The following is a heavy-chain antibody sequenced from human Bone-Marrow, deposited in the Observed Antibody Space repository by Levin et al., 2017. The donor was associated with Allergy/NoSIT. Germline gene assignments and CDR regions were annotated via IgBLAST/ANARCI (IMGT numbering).Heavy chain of an antibody. CDR1: GFTFSSYG. D-gene: IGHD2-15*01. CDR3: AKDLCGGSCYRFDS. J-gene: IGHJ4*02. CDR2: ISYDGSNK. Sequence: GGSLRLSCAASGFTFSSYGMHWVRQAPGKGLEWVAVISYDGSNKYYADSVKGRFTISRDNSKNTLYLQMNSLRAEATAVYYCAKDLCGGSCYRFDSWGQGPLVTVSS. V-gene: IGHV3-30*18.